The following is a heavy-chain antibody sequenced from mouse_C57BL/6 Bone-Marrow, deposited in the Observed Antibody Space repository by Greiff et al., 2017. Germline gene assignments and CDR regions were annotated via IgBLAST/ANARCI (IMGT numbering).Heavy chain of an antibody. J-gene: IGHJ4*01. CDR3: AMRWLYYGNDYYAMDY. CDR2: IDPSDSYT. CDR1: GYTFTSYW. D-gene: IGHD2-1*01. V-gene: IGHV1-69*01. Sequence: QVQLQQPGAELVMPGASVKLSCKASGYTFTSYWMHWVKQRPGQGLEWIGEIDPSDSYTNYNQKFKGKSTLTVDKSSSTAYMQLSSLTSEDSAVYYWAMRWLYYGNDYYAMDYWGQGTSVTVSS.